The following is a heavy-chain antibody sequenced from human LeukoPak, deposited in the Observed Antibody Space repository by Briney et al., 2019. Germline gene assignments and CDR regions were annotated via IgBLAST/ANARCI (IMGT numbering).Heavy chain of an antibody. V-gene: IGHV1-24*01. Sequence: GASVKVSCKVSGYTLTELSMHWVRQAPGKGLEWMGGFDPEDGETIYAQKFQGRVTMTEDTSTDTAYMELSSLRSEDTAVYSCAISSWNPIGDYYYYGMDVWGQGTTVTVSS. CDR2: FDPEDGET. D-gene: IGHD1-1*01. J-gene: IGHJ6*02. CDR1: GYTLTELS. CDR3: AISSWNPIGDYYYYGMDV.